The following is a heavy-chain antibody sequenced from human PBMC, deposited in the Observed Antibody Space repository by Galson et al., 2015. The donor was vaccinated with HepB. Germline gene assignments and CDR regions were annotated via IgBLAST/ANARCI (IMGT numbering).Heavy chain of an antibody. V-gene: IGHV3-48*04. Sequence: SLRLSCAASGLTFSSYSMNWVRQAPGKGLEWVSYISSSSSTIYYADSVKGRFTISRDNAKNSLYLQMNSLRAEDTAVYYCAREGVWFGEREYYFDYWGQGTLVTVSS. CDR1: GLTFSSYS. CDR3: AREGVWFGEREYYFDY. J-gene: IGHJ4*02. D-gene: IGHD3-10*01. CDR2: ISSSSSTI.